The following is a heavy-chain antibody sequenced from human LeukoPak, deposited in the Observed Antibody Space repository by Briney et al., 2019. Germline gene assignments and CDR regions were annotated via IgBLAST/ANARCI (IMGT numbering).Heavy chain of an antibody. J-gene: IGHJ4*02. D-gene: IGHD3-22*01. CDR2: IWYDGSNK. Sequence: GGSLRLSCVASGFTFSNYGMHWVRQAPGKGLEWVAVIWYDGSNKYYADSARGRFTISRDNSKNTLYLQMNSLRAEDTAVYYCALDYYDSSGSYRGGYYFDYWGQGTLVTVSS. V-gene: IGHV3-33*01. CDR1: GFTFSNYG. CDR3: ALDYYDSSGSYRGGYYFDY.